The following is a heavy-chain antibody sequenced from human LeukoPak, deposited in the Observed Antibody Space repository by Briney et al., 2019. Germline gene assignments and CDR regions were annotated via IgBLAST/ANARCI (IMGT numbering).Heavy chain of an antibody. Sequence: RXSCAXSGFTFSTXAMHWVRQAPGKGLEWVAVISYDGSNTYYADSVKGRFTISRDNSKNTLYLQMNSLRAEDTAVYYCARAERGGYSGYDYGMDLWGKGTTVTVSS. CDR1: GFTFSTXA. D-gene: IGHD5-12*01. CDR2: ISYDGSNT. V-gene: IGHV3-30*04. J-gene: IGHJ6*04. CDR3: ARAERGGYSGYDYGMDL.